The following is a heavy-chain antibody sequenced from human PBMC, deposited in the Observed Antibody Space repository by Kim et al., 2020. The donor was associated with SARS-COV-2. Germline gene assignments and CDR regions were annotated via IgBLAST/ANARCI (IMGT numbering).Heavy chain of an antibody. J-gene: IGHJ6*02. D-gene: IGHD2-2*01. CDR3: ARDSNSDYYYYGMDV. V-gene: IGHV4-39*07. Sequence: PALKSRVTISVDTSKNQVSLKLSSVTAADTAVYYCARDSNSDYYYYGMDVWGQGTTVTVSS.